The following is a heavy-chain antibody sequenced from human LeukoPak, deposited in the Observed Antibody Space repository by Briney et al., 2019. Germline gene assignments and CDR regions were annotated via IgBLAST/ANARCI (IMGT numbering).Heavy chain of an antibody. CDR2: IKQDGIEK. CDR3: ANPPHITAAAGGY. D-gene: IGHD6-13*01. V-gene: IGHV3-7*01. Sequence: PGGSLRLSCAASGFTLSNHWMIWVRQAPGKGLECVANIKQDGIEKYYLDSVKGRFTISRDNAKNSVYLQMNSLRADDTAVYYCANPPHITAAAGGYWGQGTLVTVSS. J-gene: IGHJ4*02. CDR1: GFTLSNHW.